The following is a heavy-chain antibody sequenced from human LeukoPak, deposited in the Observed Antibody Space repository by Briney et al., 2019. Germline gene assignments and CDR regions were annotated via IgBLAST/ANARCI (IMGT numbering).Heavy chain of an antibody. J-gene: IGHJ4*02. D-gene: IGHD3-10*01. V-gene: IGHV4-39*01. CDR1: GGSFSSSSYY. Sequence: SETLSLTCTVSGGSFSSSSYYWGWIRQPPGKGLEWIGSNSGSTYYNPSLKSRVTISVDTSKNQFSLKLSSVTAADTAVYYCARHTEWFGELLYFDYWGQGTLVTVSS. CDR3: ARHTEWFGELLYFDY. CDR2: NSGST.